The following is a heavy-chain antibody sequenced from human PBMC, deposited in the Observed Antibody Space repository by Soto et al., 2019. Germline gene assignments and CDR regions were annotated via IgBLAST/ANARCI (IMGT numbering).Heavy chain of an antibody. Sequence: SGPTLVNPTQTLRQTCTFSSCSLSTSGVGVGRIRQPPGKALEWLALIYWNDDKRYSPSLKSRLTITKDTSKNQVVLTMTNMDPVDTATYYCAHTGADSSGYYLLDYWGQGTMVTVS. CDR3: AHTGADSSGYYLLDY. D-gene: IGHD3-22*01. CDR2: IYWNDDK. CDR1: SCSLSTSGVG. V-gene: IGHV2-5*01. J-gene: IGHJ4*02.